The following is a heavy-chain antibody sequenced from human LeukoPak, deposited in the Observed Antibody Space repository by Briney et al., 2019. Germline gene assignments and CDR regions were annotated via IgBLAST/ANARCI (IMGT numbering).Heavy chain of an antibody. Sequence: GGSLRLSCAASGFTFNSYAMKWVRQAPGKGLEWLAVVLSDGSDQYYGDSVQGRFTVSRDNSKNTLYLQMDNLRFEDTAVYYCARVSKPGWFDYYYMDVWGRGTTVIVSS. J-gene: IGHJ6*03. D-gene: IGHD3-10*01. CDR2: VLSDGSDQ. CDR3: ARVSKPGWFDYYYMDV. CDR1: GFTFNSYA. V-gene: IGHV3-30*04.